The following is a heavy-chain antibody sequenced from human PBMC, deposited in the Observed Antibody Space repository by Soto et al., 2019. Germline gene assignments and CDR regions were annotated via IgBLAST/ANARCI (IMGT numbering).Heavy chain of an antibody. Sequence: EVQVVESGGGLVQPGGFLRLSCAASGFSVTNNYMNWVRQAPGKGLEWVSIIDIGGNTYYADSVKDRFTISRDNSRNTLYLHMDSRRAEDTAVYYCARGRGSTGYLGREHYFDYWGQGTLVTVSP. CDR1: GFSVTNNY. D-gene: IGHD2-2*01. V-gene: IGHV3-66*01. CDR3: ARGRGSTGYLGREHYFDY. J-gene: IGHJ4*02. CDR2: IDIGGNT.